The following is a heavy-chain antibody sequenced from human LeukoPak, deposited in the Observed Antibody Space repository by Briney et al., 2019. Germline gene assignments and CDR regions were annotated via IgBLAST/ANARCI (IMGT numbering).Heavy chain of an antibody. J-gene: IGHJ4*02. CDR3: ARRGYSGYDSYFDY. Sequence: GSSVKVSCKASGSTFSSYAISWVRQAPGQGLEWMGRIIPILGIANYAQKFQGRVTITADKSTSTAYMELSSLRSEDTAVYYCARRGYSGYDSYFDYWGQGTLVTVSS. V-gene: IGHV1-69*04. CDR2: IIPILGIA. D-gene: IGHD5-12*01. CDR1: GSTFSSYA.